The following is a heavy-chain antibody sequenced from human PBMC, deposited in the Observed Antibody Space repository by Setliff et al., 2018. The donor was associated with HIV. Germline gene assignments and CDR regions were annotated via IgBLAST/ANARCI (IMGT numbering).Heavy chain of an antibody. CDR2: ISAYNGNT. Sequence: ASVKVSCKASGGTFSSYAISWVRQAPGQGLEWMGWISAYNGNTNYAQKLQGRVTMTTDTSTSTAYMELRSLRSDDTAVYYCARDIVVVVAAPDAFDIWGQGTMVTVSS. CDR3: ARDIVVVVAAPDAFDI. D-gene: IGHD2-15*01. J-gene: IGHJ3*02. V-gene: IGHV1-18*01. CDR1: GGTFSSYA.